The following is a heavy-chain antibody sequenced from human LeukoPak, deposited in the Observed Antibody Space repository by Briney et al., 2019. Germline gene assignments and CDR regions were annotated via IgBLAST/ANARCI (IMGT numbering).Heavy chain of an antibody. D-gene: IGHD2-2*01. CDR1: GYSFTSFW. Sequence: GESLKISCKASGYSFTSFWIGWVRQMPGKGLEWMGIIYPGDSDTRYSPSFQGQVTISADKSISTAYLQWSSLKASDTAMYYCAKRGKYCSSANCYSDYWGQGTLVTVSS. J-gene: IGHJ4*02. CDR2: IYPGDSDT. V-gene: IGHV5-51*01. CDR3: AKRGKYCSSANCYSDY.